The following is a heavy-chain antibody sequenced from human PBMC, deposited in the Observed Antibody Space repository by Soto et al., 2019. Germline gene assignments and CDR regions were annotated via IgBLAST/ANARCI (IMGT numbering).Heavy chain of an antibody. CDR2: FDPEDGET. J-gene: IGHJ5*02. CDR3: ATVLFWSGTNWFDP. CDR1: GYTLTELS. Sequence: ASVKVSCTVSGYTLTELSMHWVRQAPGKGLEWMGGFDPEDGETIYAQKFQGRVTMTEDTSTDTAYMELSSLRSEDTAVYYCATVLFWSGTNWFDPWGQGTLVTVSS. D-gene: IGHD3-3*01. V-gene: IGHV1-24*01.